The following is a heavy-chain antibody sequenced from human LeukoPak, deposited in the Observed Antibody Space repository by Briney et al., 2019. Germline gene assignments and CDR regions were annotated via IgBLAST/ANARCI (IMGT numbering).Heavy chain of an antibody. Sequence: SETLSLTCTVSGGSNNNYYWSWIRQSPGRGLEWIGYIYYSGNTNYAPSLKSRVTISVDTSKNQFSLKLSSVTAADTAVYYCARYSYYYDSSGYQYYFDYWGQGTLVTVSS. J-gene: IGHJ4*02. D-gene: IGHD3-22*01. CDR2: IYYSGNT. CDR3: ARYSYYYDSSGYQYYFDY. V-gene: IGHV4-59*12. CDR1: GGSNNNYY.